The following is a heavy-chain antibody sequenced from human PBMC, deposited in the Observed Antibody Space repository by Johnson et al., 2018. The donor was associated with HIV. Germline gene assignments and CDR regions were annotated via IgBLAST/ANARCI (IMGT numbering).Heavy chain of an antibody. CDR2: IRYDGSNK. D-gene: IGHD6-6*01. Sequence: QVQLVESGGGVVQPGGSLRLSCAASGFTFSSYGMHWVRQAPGKGLAWVAFIRYDGSNKYYADSVKGRFTISRDNSKNTLYLQMNSLRAEDTAVYYCAKDQSLLAAPPDAFDIWGQGTMVTVSS. CDR3: AKDQSLLAAPPDAFDI. CDR1: GFTFSSYG. J-gene: IGHJ3*02. V-gene: IGHV3-30*02.